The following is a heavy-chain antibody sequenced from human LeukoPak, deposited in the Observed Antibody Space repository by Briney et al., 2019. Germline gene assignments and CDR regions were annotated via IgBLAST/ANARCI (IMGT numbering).Heavy chain of an antibody. CDR3: ARMSFRFGVRGVIITPVNPRRGAFDI. CDR2: INHSGST. V-gene: IGHV4-34*01. CDR1: GGSFSGYY. J-gene: IGHJ3*02. Sequence: PSETLSLTCAVYGGSFSGYYWSWIRQPPGKGLEWIGEINHSGSTNYNPSLKSRVTISVDTSKNQFSLKLSSVTSADTAVYYCARMSFRFGVRGVIITPVNPRRGAFDIWGQGTMVTVSS. D-gene: IGHD3-10*01.